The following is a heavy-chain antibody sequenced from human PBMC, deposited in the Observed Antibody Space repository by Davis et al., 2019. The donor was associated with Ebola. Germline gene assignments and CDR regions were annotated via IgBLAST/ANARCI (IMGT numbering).Heavy chain of an antibody. V-gene: IGHV3-66*01. J-gene: IGHJ5*01. CDR2: ISSGGET. Sequence: PGGSLRLSCAASGFTVNNHYMSWVRQAPGKGLEWVSLISSGGETFYGDSMKGRFTISSDNSKNTLYLQINSLRPEDTAVYSCARDRGVVSQKWFDPWGQGTLVIVSS. CDR3: ARDRGVVSQKWFDP. D-gene: IGHD2-21*01. CDR1: GFTVNNHY.